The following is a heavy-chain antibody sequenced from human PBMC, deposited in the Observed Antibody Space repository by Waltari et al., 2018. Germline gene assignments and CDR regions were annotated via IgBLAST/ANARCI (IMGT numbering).Heavy chain of an antibody. V-gene: IGHV3-30*18. J-gene: IGHJ4*02. CDR2: ISDDGSIK. CDR1: GFTLRNHG. Sequence: QVQLVESGGGVVHPGGSLTLSCAASGFTLRNHGMHWVRQAPGKGLELLTVISDDGSIKHYADSVKGRFTVARDNSENTLYLQLTSLRAEDTAVYYCAKELGTSGSRYKSYFDYWGQGTLVTVSS. CDR3: AKELGTSGSRYKSYFDY. D-gene: IGHD3-10*01.